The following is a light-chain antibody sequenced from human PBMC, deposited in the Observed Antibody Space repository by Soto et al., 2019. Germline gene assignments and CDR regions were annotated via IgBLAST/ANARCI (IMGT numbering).Light chain of an antibody. Sequence: EIVLTQSPGTLFLSPGETATLSCRASQSISTYLAWYQQKPGQAPRLLMYEASNRATGVPARFSGSGSGTDFTLTISSLEPEDFAVYYCQQETFGQGTKVDIK. V-gene: IGKV3-11*01. CDR1: QSISTY. J-gene: IGKJ1*01. CDR3: QQET. CDR2: EAS.